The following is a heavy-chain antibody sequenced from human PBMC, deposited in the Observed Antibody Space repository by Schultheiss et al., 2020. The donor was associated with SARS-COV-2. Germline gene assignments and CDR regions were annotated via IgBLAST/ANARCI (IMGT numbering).Heavy chain of an antibody. CDR2: ISGSGGST. CDR3: AKRGPRDSSGNEGFDY. CDR1: GFTFSSYA. Sequence: GVSLRLSCAASGFTFSSYAMSWVRQAPGKGLEWVSAISGSGGSTYYADSVKGRFTISRDNSKNTLYLQMNSLRAEDTAVYYCAKRGPRDSSGNEGFDYWGQGTLVTVSS. J-gene: IGHJ4*02. D-gene: IGHD3-22*01. V-gene: IGHV3-23*01.